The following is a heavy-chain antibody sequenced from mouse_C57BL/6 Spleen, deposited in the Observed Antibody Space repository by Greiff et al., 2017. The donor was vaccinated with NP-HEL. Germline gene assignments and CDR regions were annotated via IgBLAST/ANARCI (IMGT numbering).Heavy chain of an antibody. J-gene: IGHJ1*03. D-gene: IGHD2-1*01. CDR2: INPYNGGT. V-gene: IGHV1-19*01. CDR3: ARGGVTTTGSYWYFDV. Sequence: VQLQQSGPVLVKPGASVKMSCKASGYTFTDYYMNWVKQSHGKSLEWIGVINPYNGGTSYNQKFKGKATLTVDKSSSTAYMELNSLTSEDSAVYYCARGGVTTTGSYWYFDVWGTGTTVTVSS. CDR1: GYTFTDYY.